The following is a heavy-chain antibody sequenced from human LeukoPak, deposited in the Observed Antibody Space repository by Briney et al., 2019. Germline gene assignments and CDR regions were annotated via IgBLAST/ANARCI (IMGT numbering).Heavy chain of an antibody. J-gene: IGHJ5*02. CDR2: IYYSGST. D-gene: IGHD5-24*01. Sequence: PSETLSLTCTVSGGSISSSSYYWGWIRQPPGKGLEWIGSIYYSGSTYYNPSLKSRVAMSVDTSKSQFSLRLRSVTAADTAVYFCARKGTHGYNYYNWFDPWGQGIQVTVSS. CDR3: ARKGTHGYNYYNWFDP. CDR1: GGSISSSSYY. V-gene: IGHV4-39*07.